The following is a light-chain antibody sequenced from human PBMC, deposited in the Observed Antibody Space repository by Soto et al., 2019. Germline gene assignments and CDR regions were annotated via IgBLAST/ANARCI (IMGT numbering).Light chain of an antibody. J-gene: IGKJ5*01. CDR2: GAS. CDR1: LSVSSN. V-gene: IGKV3-15*01. Sequence: MVLTHARNTRSLSPGEKDTLSYSGGLSVSSNYVAWYQKKPGQAPRLLIYGASTRATGIPARFSGSGSGTEFTLTISRLQSEDFAVYYCQQYNNWAPVSVGQGTRLEIK. CDR3: QQYNNWAPVS.